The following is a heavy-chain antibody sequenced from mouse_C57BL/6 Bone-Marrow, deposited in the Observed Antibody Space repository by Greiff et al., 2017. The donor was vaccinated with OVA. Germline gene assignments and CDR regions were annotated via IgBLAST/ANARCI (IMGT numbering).Heavy chain of an antibody. J-gene: IGHJ3*01. CDR1: GYTFTDYY. D-gene: IGHD3-1*01. CDR2: INPNNGGT. CDR3: ARSEQPVAY. Sequence: VQLQQSGPELVKPGASVKISCKASGYTFTDYYMNWVKQSHGKSLEWIGDINPNNGGTSYNQKFKGKATLTVDKSSSTAYMERRSLTSEDSAVYYCARSEQPVAYWGQGTLVTVSA. V-gene: IGHV1-26*01.